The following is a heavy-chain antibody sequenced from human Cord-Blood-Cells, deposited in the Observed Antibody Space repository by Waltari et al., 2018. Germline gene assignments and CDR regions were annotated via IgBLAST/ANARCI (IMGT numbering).Heavy chain of an antibody. D-gene: IGHD2-8*01. V-gene: IGHV3-7*01. CDR3: ASTNDAFDI. J-gene: IGHJ3*02. CDR2: IKQDGSEK. CDR1: GFTFSRYW. Sequence: EVQLVASGGGLVKHGGSLRPSCAASGFTFSRYWMSWVGQAPGKGLEWVANIKQDGSEKYYVDSVKGRFTISRDNAKNSLYLQMNSLRAEDTAVYYCASTNDAFDIWGQGTMVTVSS.